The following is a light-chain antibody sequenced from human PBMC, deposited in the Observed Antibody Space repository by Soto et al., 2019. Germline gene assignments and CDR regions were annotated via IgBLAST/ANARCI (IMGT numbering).Light chain of an antibody. V-gene: IGLV1-47*01. J-gene: IGLJ1*01. CDR2: RNN. CDR3: AAWDDSLSGYV. Sequence: QSVLTQPPSASGAPGQRVTISCSGSSSNTGSNYVYWYQRLPGTAPKLLIYRNNQRPSGVPDRFSGSKSGTSASLAISGLRSEDEADYYCAAWDDSLSGYVFGTGTKVTVL. CDR1: SSNTGSNY.